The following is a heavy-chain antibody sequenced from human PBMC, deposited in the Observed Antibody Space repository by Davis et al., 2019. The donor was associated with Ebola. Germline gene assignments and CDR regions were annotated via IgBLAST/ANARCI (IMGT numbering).Heavy chain of an antibody. J-gene: IGHJ4*02. CDR2: TSGSGGST. V-gene: IGHV3-23*01. CDR3: AKAGDYVPVFAYYFDY. Sequence: GGSLRLSCAASGFTFSSYAMSWVRQAPGKGLEWVSTTSGSGGSTYYADSVKGRFTISRDNSKNTLYLQMNSLRAEDTAVYYCAKAGDYVPVFAYYFDYWGQGTLVTVSS. CDR1: GFTFSSYA. D-gene: IGHD4-17*01.